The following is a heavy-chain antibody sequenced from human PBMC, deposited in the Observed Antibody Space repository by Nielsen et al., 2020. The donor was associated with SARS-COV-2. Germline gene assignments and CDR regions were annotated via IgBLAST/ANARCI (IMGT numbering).Heavy chain of an antibody. Sequence: SLKISCAASGFTFDDYAMHWVRQAPGKGLEWVSGISWNSGSIGYADSVKGRFTISRDNAKNSLYLQMNSLRAEDTALYYCAKGTYNLYYYGMDVWGQGTTVTVSS. CDR3: AKGTYNLYYYGMDV. CDR2: ISWNSGSI. V-gene: IGHV3-9*01. D-gene: IGHD1-1*01. J-gene: IGHJ6*02. CDR1: GFTFDDYA.